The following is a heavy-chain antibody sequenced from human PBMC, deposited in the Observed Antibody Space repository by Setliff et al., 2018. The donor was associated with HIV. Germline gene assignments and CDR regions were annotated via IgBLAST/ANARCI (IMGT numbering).Heavy chain of an antibody. D-gene: IGHD3-22*01. V-gene: IGHV1-18*01. CDR1: GYTFTTNG. CDR3: ARVSLEVDYDFRQGYYYYYMDV. CDR2: INTYNSQT. J-gene: IGHJ6*03. Sequence: GASVKVSCKASGYTFTTNGISWVRQAPGQGLEWMGWINTYNSQTNYAHKLQGRVTMTADTSTNTAYMDLKSLRSDDTAVYYCARVSLEVDYDFRQGYYYYYMDVWGKGTTVT.